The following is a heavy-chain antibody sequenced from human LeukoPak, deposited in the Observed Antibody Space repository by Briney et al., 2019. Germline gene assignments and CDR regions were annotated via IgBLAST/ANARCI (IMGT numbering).Heavy chain of an antibody. D-gene: IGHD1-26*01. Sequence: KFQGRVTITRDTSAGTAYMELSSLRSEDTAVYYCARGPRGARFDPWGQGTLVTVSS. CDR3: ARGPRGARFDP. V-gene: IGHV1-3*01. J-gene: IGHJ5*02.